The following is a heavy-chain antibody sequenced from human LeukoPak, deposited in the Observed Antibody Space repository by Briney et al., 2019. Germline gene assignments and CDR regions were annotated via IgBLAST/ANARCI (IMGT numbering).Heavy chain of an antibody. CDR1: GFTFDDYA. D-gene: IGHD4-23*01. J-gene: IGHJ4*02. V-gene: IGHV3-43*02. Sequence: PGGSLRLSCAASGFTFDDYAMHWVRQAPGKGLEWVSLISGDGGSTDYADSVKGRFTISRDNSKNSLYLQKNSLRTEDTALYYCAKGWSEGTGGGFDYWGQGTLVTVSS. CDR3: AKGWSEGTGGGFDY. CDR2: ISGDGGST.